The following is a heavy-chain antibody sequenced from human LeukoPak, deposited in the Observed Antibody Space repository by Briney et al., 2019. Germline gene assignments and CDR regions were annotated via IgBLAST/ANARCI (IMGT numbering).Heavy chain of an antibody. CDR1: GFTFSSYS. CDR2: IGSASTTI. J-gene: IGHJ4*02. D-gene: IGHD6-13*01. V-gene: IGHV3-48*02. CDR3: ARGRAAAGPLHYFDS. Sequence: GGSLRLSCAASGFTFSSYSMDWVRQAPGKGLEWVSYIGSASTTIYHAGSVKGRFTISRDNAKNSLYLQMNSLRDEDTALYYCARGRAAAGPLHYFDSWGQGTLVTVSS.